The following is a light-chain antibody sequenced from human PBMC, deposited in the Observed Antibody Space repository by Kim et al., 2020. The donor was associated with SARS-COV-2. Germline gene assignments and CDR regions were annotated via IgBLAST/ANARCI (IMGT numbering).Light chain of an antibody. Sequence: GQRVTISCSGSSSNIGSNTLDCYQQLPGTAPNLLIFCDNQRPSGVPDGFSGSKYATSASLAISGLQSEDEADYYCAAWDDSLNGRVFGGGTQLTVL. CDR1: SSNIGSNT. CDR2: CDN. V-gene: IGLV1-44*01. CDR3: AAWDDSLNGRV. J-gene: IGLJ3*02.